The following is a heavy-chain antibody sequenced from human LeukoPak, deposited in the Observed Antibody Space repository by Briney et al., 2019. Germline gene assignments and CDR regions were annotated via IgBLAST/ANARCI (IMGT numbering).Heavy chain of an antibody. Sequence: GGSLRLSCAASGFTFSSYAMHWVRHAPGKGLEWVSGISWNSGSIGYADSVKGRFTISRDNAKNSLYLQMNSLRAEDTALYYCAKDSSSWLNYGMDVWGQGTTVTVSS. D-gene: IGHD6-13*01. CDR2: ISWNSGSI. V-gene: IGHV3-9*01. CDR3: AKDSSSWLNYGMDV. CDR1: GFTFSSYA. J-gene: IGHJ6*02.